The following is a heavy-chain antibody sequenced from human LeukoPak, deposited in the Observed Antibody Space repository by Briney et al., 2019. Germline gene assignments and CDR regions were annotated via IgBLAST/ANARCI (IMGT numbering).Heavy chain of an antibody. V-gene: IGHV3-48*04. CDR1: GFTFSDYS. CDR3: VRQRRYCSGDSCYQRTFDY. CDR2: ISSSSSTI. Sequence: GGSLRLSCAASGFTFSDYSMNWVRQAPGKGLEWVSYISSSSSTIYYADSVKGRFTISRDNAKNSMYLQMNSLRAEDTAVYYCVRQRRYCSGDSCYQRTFDYWGQGTLVTVSS. J-gene: IGHJ4*02. D-gene: IGHD2-15*01.